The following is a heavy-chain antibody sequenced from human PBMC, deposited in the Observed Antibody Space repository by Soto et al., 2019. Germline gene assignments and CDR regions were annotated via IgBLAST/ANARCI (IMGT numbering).Heavy chain of an antibody. CDR2: IYNSGST. J-gene: IGHJ4*02. D-gene: IGHD3-10*01. CDR3: ASMGYHYGSGSYPLAY. Sequence: QVQLQESGPGLVKPSETLSLTCTVSGGSISSYYWTWIRQPPGKGLEWIGFIYNSGSTHYNPSLMGRVTISVDTSKNQFSLKLRSVTAADTDVYYCASMGYHYGSGSYPLAYWGQGTLVTVSS. CDR1: GGSISSYY. V-gene: IGHV4-59*08.